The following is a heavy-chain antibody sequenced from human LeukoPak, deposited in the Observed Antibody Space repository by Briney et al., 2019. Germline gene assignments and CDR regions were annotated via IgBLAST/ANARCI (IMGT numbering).Heavy chain of an antibody. CDR3: ARRKAKTPNYFDY. Sequence: SKTLSLTCTVSGSSINDYYWTWIRQPPGKGLEWIGYIYYSGNTNYNPSLKSRVTISLDTSKNQFSLKLTSVTAADTAMYYCARRKAKTPNYFDYWGQGAPVTVSS. J-gene: IGHJ4*02. CDR1: GSSINDYY. V-gene: IGHV4-59*08. CDR2: IYYSGNT.